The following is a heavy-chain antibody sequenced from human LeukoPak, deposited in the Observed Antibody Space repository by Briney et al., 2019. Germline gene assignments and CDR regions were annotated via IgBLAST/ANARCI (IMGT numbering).Heavy chain of an antibody. Sequence: SETLSLTCTVSGGSISSGSYYWSWIRQPAGKGLEWIVRIYTSGSTNYNPSLKSRVTISVDTSKNQFSLKLSSVTAADTAVYYCASNYGDYVRYYYYMDVWGKGTTVTVSS. J-gene: IGHJ6*03. CDR1: GGSISSGSYY. CDR3: ASNYGDYVRYYYYMDV. D-gene: IGHD4-17*01. CDR2: IYTSGST. V-gene: IGHV4-61*02.